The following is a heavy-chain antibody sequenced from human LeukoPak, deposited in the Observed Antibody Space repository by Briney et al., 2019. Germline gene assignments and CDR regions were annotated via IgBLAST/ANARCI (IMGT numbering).Heavy chain of an antibody. Sequence: SQTLSLTCGVSGGSISIGTYSWSWIRQPPGKGLEWIGYIYHSGSTYYNPSLKSRVTISVDRSKNQFSLKLRSVTAADTAVYYCARGRGAFIFDFWGQGTLVTVSS. CDR3: ARGRGAFIFDF. CDR2: IYHSGST. D-gene: IGHD5-12*01. CDR1: GGSISIGTYS. V-gene: IGHV4-30-2*01. J-gene: IGHJ4*02.